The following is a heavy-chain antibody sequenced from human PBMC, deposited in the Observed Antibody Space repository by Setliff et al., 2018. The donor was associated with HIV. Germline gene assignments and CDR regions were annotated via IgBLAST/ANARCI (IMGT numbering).Heavy chain of an antibody. Sequence: SETLSLTCTVSGGSIDGYYWAWSRQTPGKGLQWIGCISDSGSTANNHSLKSRVPISIATPTTQFFLQLTSVTAAATAPDYCARAPPPANYSGGFSYFDFWGQGALVTVSS. CDR3: ARAPPPANYSGGFSYFDF. CDR2: ISDSGST. J-gene: IGHJ4*02. CDR1: GGSIDGYY. V-gene: IGHV4-59*01. D-gene: IGHD3-10*01.